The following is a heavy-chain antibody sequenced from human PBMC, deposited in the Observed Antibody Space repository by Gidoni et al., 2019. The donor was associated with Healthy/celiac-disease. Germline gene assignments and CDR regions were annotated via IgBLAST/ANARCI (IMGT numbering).Heavy chain of an antibody. CDR1: GGTFSSYA. CDR3: AGVGRGYCSGGSCFSNPAVWYFDL. Sequence: QVQLVQSGAEVKTPGSSVQVSCKASGGTFSSYAISWVRQAPGQGLEWMGGIIPIFGTADYAQKFQGRVTITADESTSTAYMELSSLRSEDTAVYYCAGVGRGYCSGGSCFSNPAVWYFDLWGRGTLVTVSS. CDR2: IIPIFGTA. J-gene: IGHJ2*01. V-gene: IGHV1-69*01. D-gene: IGHD2-15*01.